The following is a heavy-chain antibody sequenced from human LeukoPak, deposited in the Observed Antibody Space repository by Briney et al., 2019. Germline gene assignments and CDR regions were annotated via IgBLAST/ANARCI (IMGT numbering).Heavy chain of an antibody. CDR3: ARAGTTLYYFDY. CDR1: GFTFSNYG. V-gene: IGHV3-23*01. D-gene: IGHD1-1*01. Sequence: PGGSLRLSCAASGFTFSNYGMSWVRQAPGKGLEWVSVISGSGGSTYYADSVEGRFTISRDNSKNTLYLQMNSLRAEDTAVYYCARAGTTLYYFDYWGQGTLVTVSS. CDR2: ISGSGGST. J-gene: IGHJ4*02.